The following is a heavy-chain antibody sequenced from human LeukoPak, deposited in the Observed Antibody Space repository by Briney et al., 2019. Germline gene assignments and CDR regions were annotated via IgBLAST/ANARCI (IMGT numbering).Heavy chain of an antibody. Sequence: PGGSLRLSCAASGFTFSSYSMNWVRQAPGKGLEWVSSISSSSSYIYYADSVKGRFTISRDNAKNSLYLQTNSLRAEDTAVYYCARDRIEYCSGGSCYDAWFDPWGQGTLVTVSS. CDR2: ISSSSSYI. J-gene: IGHJ5*02. CDR1: GFTFSSYS. CDR3: ARDRIEYCSGGSCYDAWFDP. D-gene: IGHD2-15*01. V-gene: IGHV3-21*01.